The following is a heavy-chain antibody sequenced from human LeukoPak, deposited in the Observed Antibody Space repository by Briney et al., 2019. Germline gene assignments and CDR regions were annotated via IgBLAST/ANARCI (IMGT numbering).Heavy chain of an antibody. CDR3: ERDRSGLLWFGELNYFDY. J-gene: IGHJ4*02. CDR2: ISISSRYI. Sequence: GGSLRLSCAASGFTFSSYSMNWVRQAPGKGLEWVSSISISSRYIYYADSVKGRFTISRDNDKKLLYLQMNRLRAEDTAVYYCERDRSGLLWFGELNYFDYWGQGTLVTVPS. D-gene: IGHD3-10*01. CDR1: GFTFSSYS. V-gene: IGHV3-21*01.